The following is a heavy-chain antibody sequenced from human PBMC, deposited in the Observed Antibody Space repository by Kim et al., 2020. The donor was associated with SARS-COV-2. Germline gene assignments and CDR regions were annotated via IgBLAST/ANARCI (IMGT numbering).Heavy chain of an antibody. CDR3: AKGRYSYGYVSPPDY. CDR1: GFTFDDYA. D-gene: IGHD5-18*01. V-gene: IGHV3-9*01. J-gene: IGHJ4*01. CDR2: ISWNSGSI. Sequence: GGSLRLSCAASGFTFDDYAMHWVRQAPGKGLEWVSGISWNSGSIGYADSVKGRFTISRDNAKNSLYLQMNSLRAEDTALYYCAKGRYSYGYVSPPDYWG.